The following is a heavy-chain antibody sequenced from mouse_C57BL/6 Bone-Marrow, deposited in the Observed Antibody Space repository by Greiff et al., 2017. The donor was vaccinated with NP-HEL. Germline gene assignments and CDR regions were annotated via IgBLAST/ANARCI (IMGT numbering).Heavy chain of an antibody. CDR3: ARFTTVVGDY. Sequence: QVQLQQPGAELVKPGASVKLSCKASGYTFTSYWMHWVKQRPGQGLEWIGMIHHNSGSTNYNEKFKSKATLTVDKSSSTAYMQLSSLTSEDSAVYYCARFTTVVGDYWGQGTTLTVSS. CDR2: IHHNSGST. D-gene: IGHD1-1*01. CDR1: GYTFTSYW. J-gene: IGHJ2*01. V-gene: IGHV1-64*01.